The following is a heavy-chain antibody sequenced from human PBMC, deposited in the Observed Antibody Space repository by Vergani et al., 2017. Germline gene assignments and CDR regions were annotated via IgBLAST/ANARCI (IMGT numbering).Heavy chain of an antibody. V-gene: IGHV3-43*02. D-gene: IGHD5-18*01. CDR2: ISGDGGST. Sequence: EVQLVESGGGVVQPGGSLRLSCAASGFTFDVYAMHWVRQAPGKGLEWVSLISGDGGSTYYADSVKGRFTISRDNSKNSLYLQMNSLRTEDTALYYCAKGVQLWSRDYYYGMDVWGQGP. J-gene: IGHJ6*02. CDR1: GFTFDVYA. CDR3: AKGVQLWSRDYYYGMDV.